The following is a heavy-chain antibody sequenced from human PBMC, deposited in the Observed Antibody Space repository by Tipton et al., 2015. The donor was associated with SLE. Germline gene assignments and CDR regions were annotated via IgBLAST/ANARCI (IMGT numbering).Heavy chain of an antibody. J-gene: IGHJ4*02. D-gene: IGHD3-3*01. Sequence: SLRLSCAASGFTFSSYGMHWVRQAPGKGLEWVAFIRYDGSNKYYADSVKGRFTISRDNSKNTLYLQMNSLRAEDTAVYYCAKDGTGITIFGVVYYYFDYWGQGTLVTVSS. CDR1: GFTFSSYG. V-gene: IGHV3-30*02. CDR3: AKDGTGITIFGVVYYYFDY. CDR2: IRYDGSNK.